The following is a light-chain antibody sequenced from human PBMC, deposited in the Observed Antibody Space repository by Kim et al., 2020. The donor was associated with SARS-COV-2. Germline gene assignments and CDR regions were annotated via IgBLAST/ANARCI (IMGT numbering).Light chain of an antibody. CDR2: GDN. V-gene: IGLV3-19*01. CDR1: SLRKSY. J-gene: IGLJ1*01. CDR3: CSRDSSAKDYV. Sequence: SSELTQDPTVSVALGQTVRITCQGDSLRKSYASWYQQKPGQAPILVMSGDNDRPSGIPDRFSGSSSGSTASLTNTGAQAEDEADYYCCSRDSSAKDYVFGTGTKVTVL.